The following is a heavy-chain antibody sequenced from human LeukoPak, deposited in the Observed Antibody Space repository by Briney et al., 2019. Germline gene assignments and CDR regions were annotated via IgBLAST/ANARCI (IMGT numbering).Heavy chain of an antibody. V-gene: IGHV4-61*02. J-gene: IGHJ4*02. D-gene: IGHD3-10*01. CDR3: ARYYGSGSKTVRAIDY. CDR1: GDSITSGSYY. CDR2: IFISGGT. Sequence: SETLSLTCTVSGDSITSGSYYWSWIRQPAGTGLDWIGRIFISGGTNYNPSLRSRVTMSLDTSKNQFSPKLYSVTAADTAVYYCARYYGSGSKTVRAIDYWGQGTLVIVSS.